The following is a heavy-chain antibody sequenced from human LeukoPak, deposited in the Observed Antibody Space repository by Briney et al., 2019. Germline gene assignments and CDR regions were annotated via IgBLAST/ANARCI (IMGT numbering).Heavy chain of an antibody. CDR3: ARATDWLHDY. Sequence: PGGSLRLSCAASGFTFSSYSMTWVRQAPGKGLEWVSSISSSSSYIYYADSVNGRFTISRDNAKNSLYLQMNSLRAEDTAVYYCARATDWLHDYWGQGTLVTVSS. V-gene: IGHV3-21*01. CDR2: ISSSSSYI. CDR1: GFTFSSYS. D-gene: IGHD5-24*01. J-gene: IGHJ4*02.